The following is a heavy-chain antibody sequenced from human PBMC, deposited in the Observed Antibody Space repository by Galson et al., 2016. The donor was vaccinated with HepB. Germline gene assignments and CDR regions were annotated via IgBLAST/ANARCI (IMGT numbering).Heavy chain of an antibody. D-gene: IGHD2-2*01. Sequence: SETLSLTCTVYGGSFSGYYWSWIRQPPGKGLEWIGEINDNGSTNYTPSLKSRVTISVDTSKNQFSLTVSSVTAAATAVYYCARRPAMTYYYYGMDVWGQGTTVAVSS. V-gene: IGHV4-34*01. CDR3: ARRPAMTYYYYGMDV. J-gene: IGHJ6*02. CDR2: INDNGST. CDR1: GGSFSGYY.